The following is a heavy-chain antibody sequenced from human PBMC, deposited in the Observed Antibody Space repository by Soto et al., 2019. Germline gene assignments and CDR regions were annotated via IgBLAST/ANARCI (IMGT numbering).Heavy chain of an antibody. J-gene: IGHJ5*02. CDR3: ARGLGKDVYGDDECWFDP. D-gene: IGHD4-17*01. Sequence: QVQLQESGPGLVKPSGTLSLTCAVSGGSISSSNWWSWVRQPPGKGLEWIGEIYHSGSTNYNPSLKSRVTISVDKSKYQCSLKLRSVPVVDTAVYYCARGLGKDVYGDDECWFDPWGQGTLVTVSS. CDR2: IYHSGST. CDR1: GGSISSSNW. V-gene: IGHV4-4*02.